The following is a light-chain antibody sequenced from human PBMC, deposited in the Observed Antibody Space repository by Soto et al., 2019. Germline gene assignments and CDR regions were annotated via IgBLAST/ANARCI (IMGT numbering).Light chain of an antibody. CDR1: QSVDSN. V-gene: IGKV3-15*01. J-gene: IGKJ1*01. CDR3: QQYNNWPPWT. CDR2: GAS. Sequence: ETVMTQSPAILSVSPGERATLSCRASQSVDSNLAWYQQKPGQAPRLLIYGASTRATGIPARFSGSGSGTGFTLTIDSLQSEDSAVYYCQQYNNWPPWTFGLGTKVEIK.